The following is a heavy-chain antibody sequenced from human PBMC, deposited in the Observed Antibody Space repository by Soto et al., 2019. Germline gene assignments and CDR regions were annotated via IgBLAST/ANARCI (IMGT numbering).Heavy chain of an antibody. D-gene: IGHD3-10*01. Sequence: ASVKVSCKTSGDTFTNFGLSWVRQAPAQGLEWMGWIATYNSNKNYAQKFQGRLTLTTDTSTSTGYMELKSLEYDDTAVYYCARVLRGVVNWFDPWGQGTLVTVSS. CDR3: ARVLRGVVNWFDP. V-gene: IGHV1-18*01. CDR2: IATYNSNK. J-gene: IGHJ5*02. CDR1: GDTFTNFG.